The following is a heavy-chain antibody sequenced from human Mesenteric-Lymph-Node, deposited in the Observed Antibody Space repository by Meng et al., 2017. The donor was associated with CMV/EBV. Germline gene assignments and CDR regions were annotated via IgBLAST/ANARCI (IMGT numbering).Heavy chain of an antibody. CDR3: ANQMPWNYYYGMEF. CDR1: GFSFSSFN. V-gene: IGHV3-21*01. Sequence: GGSLRLSCVASGFSFSSFNMNWVRQAPGKGLEWVASISSTGTYIYYADSLKGRFAISRDNAKNSLFLQINSLRAEDTAVYYCANQMPWNYYYGMEFWGQGTAVTV. D-gene: IGHD2-2*01. J-gene: IGHJ6*02. CDR2: ISSTGTYI.